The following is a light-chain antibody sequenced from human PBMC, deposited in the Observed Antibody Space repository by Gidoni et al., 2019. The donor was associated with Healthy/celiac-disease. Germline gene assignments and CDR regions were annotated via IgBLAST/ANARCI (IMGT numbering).Light chain of an antibody. CDR1: QDISNY. Sequence: DIQMTQSPSSLSASVGDRVTLTCQASQDISNYLNWYQQKPGKAPKLLIYDASNLETGVPSRFSGSGSGTDFTFTISSPQPEDIATYYCQQYDNPPPVFXXXTRLEIK. CDR2: DAS. CDR3: QQYDNPPPV. V-gene: IGKV1-33*01. J-gene: IGKJ5*01.